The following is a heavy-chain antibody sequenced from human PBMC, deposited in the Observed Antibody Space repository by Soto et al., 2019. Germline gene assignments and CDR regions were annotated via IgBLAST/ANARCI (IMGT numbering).Heavy chain of an antibody. CDR1: GYTFTGYY. CDR3: ARDRVGGAGAHFDI. V-gene: IGHV1-2*04. D-gene: IGHD2-15*01. J-gene: IGHJ3*02. CDR2: INPNSGGT. Sequence: GASVKVSCKASGYTFTGYYMHWVRQAPGQGLEWMGWINPNSGGTNYAQKFQGWVTMTRDTSISTAYMELSRLRSDDTAVYYCARDRVGGAGAHFDIRGQGTMVTVSS.